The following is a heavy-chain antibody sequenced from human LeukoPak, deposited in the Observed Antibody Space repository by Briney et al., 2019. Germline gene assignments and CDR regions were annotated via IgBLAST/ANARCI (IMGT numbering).Heavy chain of an antibody. Sequence: GGSLRLSCAASGFTLSNAWMSCVRHAPGKGLEGVGRIKNKTDGGTTDYAPPVKGRSTISIDDSKHTLYLQMNSLKAEDTAVYYCTPDGPYLDTYYYASSGYGPPNYWGQGTLVTVSS. CDR1: GFTLSNAW. CDR3: TPDGPYLDTYYYASSGYGPPNY. J-gene: IGHJ4*02. D-gene: IGHD3-22*01. V-gene: IGHV3-15*01. CDR2: IKNKTDGGTT.